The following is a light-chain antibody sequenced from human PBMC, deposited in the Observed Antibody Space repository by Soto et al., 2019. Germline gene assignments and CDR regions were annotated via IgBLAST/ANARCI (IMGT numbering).Light chain of an antibody. CDR1: QSVSSSY. J-gene: IGKJ1*01. CDR3: QQYGSSHWT. Sequence: EIVLTQSPGTLSLSPGERATLSCRASQSVSSSYLAWYQQKPGQAPRLLIYGASSRATGIPDRFSGSVSGTDFTLTISRLEPEDCAVYYCQQYGSSHWTFGQGTKVEIK. CDR2: GAS. V-gene: IGKV3-20*01.